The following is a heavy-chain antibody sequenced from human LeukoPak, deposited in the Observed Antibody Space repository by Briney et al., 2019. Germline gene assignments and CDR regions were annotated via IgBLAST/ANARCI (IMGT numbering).Heavy chain of an antibody. J-gene: IGHJ6*03. D-gene: IGHD3-22*01. V-gene: IGHV3-48*04. Sequence: GGSLRLSCAASGFTFSTHDVNWVRQAPGKGLEWVSFINSRSSTIYYADSVKGRFTISRDNAKNSLYLQMNSLRAEDTAVYYCARDNGLYYYDSSGPKTGYYYYYMDVWGKGTTVTVSS. CDR3: ARDNGLYYYDSSGPKTGYYYYYMDV. CDR2: INSRSSTI. CDR1: GFTFSTHD.